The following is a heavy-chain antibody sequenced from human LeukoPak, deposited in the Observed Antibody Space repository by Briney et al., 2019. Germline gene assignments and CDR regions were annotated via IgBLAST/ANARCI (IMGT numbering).Heavy chain of an antibody. Sequence: GGSLRLSCAVSGFSFSTYWMSWVRQAPGKGLEWVANINEDGSEKYYVDSVKGRFTIARDNAKNSLYLLMNGLRAEDTAVYYCARAGMKGSADYWGQGTLVTVSS. V-gene: IGHV3-7*01. CDR2: INEDGSEK. CDR3: ARAGMKGSADY. CDR1: GFSFSTYW. D-gene: IGHD6-25*01. J-gene: IGHJ4*02.